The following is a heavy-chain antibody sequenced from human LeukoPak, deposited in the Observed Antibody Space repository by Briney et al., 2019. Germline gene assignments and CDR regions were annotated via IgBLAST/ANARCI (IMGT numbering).Heavy chain of an antibody. Sequence: GGSLRLSCAASGFSFSSYWMTWVRQAPGKGLEWVANLKTDESEMFYADSVKGRFTITRDNAKNSLYLQMNSLRADDTAVYSCARSPDGMDVWGLGTTVIVSS. V-gene: IGHV3-7*01. CDR2: LKTDESEM. J-gene: IGHJ6*02. CDR1: GFSFSSYW. CDR3: ARSPDGMDV.